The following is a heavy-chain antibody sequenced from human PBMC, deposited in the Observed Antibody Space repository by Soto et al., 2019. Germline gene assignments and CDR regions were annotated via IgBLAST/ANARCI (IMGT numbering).Heavy chain of an antibody. Sequence: QVQLVQSGAEVKKPGSSVRVSCKASGAAFNTITINWVRQAPGQGLEWMGGFVPVFGSATYAQKFQGRVAITADASTSTFYMELSRLNSADTALYYWVREEDTTGSYSGFDPWGQGTLVTVSS. CDR1: GAAFNTIT. V-gene: IGHV1-69*01. CDR3: VREEDTTGSYSGFDP. J-gene: IGHJ5*02. D-gene: IGHD1-1*01. CDR2: FVPVFGSA.